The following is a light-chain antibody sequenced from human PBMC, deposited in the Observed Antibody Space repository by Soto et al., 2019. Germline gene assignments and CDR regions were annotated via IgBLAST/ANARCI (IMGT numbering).Light chain of an antibody. Sequence: QSVLTHPPSVSGAPGQRVTISCTGSSSKIGAGYDVHWYQQLPGTAPKLLIYSNNNRPSGVPDRFSGSKSGTSASLAITGLQAEDEADYYCLSYDSSLSGSRVFGGGTKLTVL. J-gene: IGLJ2*01. CDR1: SSKIGAGYD. CDR3: LSYDSSLSGSRV. CDR2: SNN. V-gene: IGLV1-40*01.